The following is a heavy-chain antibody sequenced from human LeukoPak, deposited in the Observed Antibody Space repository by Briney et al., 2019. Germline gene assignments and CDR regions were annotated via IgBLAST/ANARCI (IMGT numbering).Heavy chain of an antibody. Sequence: ETSETLSLTCTVSGGSISSYYWSWIRQPPGKGLEWIGYIYYSGSTNYNPSLKSRVTISVDTSKNQFSLKLSSVTAADTAVYYCARGLIAARGVAFDIWGQGTMVTVSS. CDR3: ARGLIAARGVAFDI. D-gene: IGHD6-6*01. CDR2: IYYSGST. V-gene: IGHV4-59*01. CDR1: GGSISSYY. J-gene: IGHJ3*02.